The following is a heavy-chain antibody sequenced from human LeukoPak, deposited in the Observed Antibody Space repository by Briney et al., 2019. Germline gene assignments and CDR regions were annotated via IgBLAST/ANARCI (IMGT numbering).Heavy chain of an antibody. V-gene: IGHV1-2*04. D-gene: IGHD3-9*01. J-gene: IGHJ6*02. CDR3: ARTRLYYDILTGPNYGMDV. CDR1: GYTFTGYY. Sequence: GESLKISCKGSGYTFTGYYMHWVRQAPGQGLEWMGWINPNSGGTNYAQKFQGWVTMTRDTSISTAYMELSRLRSDDTAVYYCARTRLYYDILTGPNYGMDVWGQGTTVTVSS. CDR2: INPNSGGT.